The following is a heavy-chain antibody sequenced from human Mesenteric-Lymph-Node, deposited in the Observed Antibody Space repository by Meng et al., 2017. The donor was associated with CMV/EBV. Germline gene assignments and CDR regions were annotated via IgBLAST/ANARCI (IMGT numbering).Heavy chain of an antibody. CDR2: IRYDGSNK. D-gene: IGHD3-3*01. CDR1: GFTFSSYG. Sequence: GGSLRLSCAASGFTFSSYGMHWVRQAPGKGLEWVAFIRYDGSNKYYADSVKGRFTISRDNSKNTLYLQMNSLRAEDTAVYYCAKDRRWLLSPSYSYFDYWGQGTLVTVSS. V-gene: IGHV3-30*02. CDR3: AKDRRWLLSPSYSYFDY. J-gene: IGHJ4*02.